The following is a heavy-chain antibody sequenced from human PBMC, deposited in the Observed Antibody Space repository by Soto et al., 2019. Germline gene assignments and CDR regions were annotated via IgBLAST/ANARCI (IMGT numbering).Heavy chain of an antibody. D-gene: IGHD6-6*01. J-gene: IGHJ5*02. CDR3: ASDSSPEYSSSPVWFDP. CDR1: GFTFSSYS. Sequence: GGSLRLSCAASGFTFSSYSMNWVRQAPGKGLEWVSSISSSISYIYYADSVKGRVTISRDNAKNSLYLQMNSMRAEDTAAYYSASDSSPEYSSSPVWFDPWGQGTLVTVSS. V-gene: IGHV3-21*01. CDR2: ISSSISYI.